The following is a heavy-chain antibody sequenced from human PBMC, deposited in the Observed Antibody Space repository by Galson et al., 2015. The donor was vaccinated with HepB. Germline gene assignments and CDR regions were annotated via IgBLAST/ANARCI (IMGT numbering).Heavy chain of an antibody. Sequence: SLRLSCAASGFTFSSYSMNWVRQAPGKGLEWVSSISSSSSYIYYADSVKGRFTISRDNAKNSLYLQMNSLRAEDTAVYYCARDPPQYYYDSSGRAALDYWGQGTLVTVSS. CDR1: GFTFSSYS. V-gene: IGHV3-21*01. CDR2: ISSSSSYI. J-gene: IGHJ4*02. D-gene: IGHD3-22*01. CDR3: ARDPPQYYYDSSGRAALDY.